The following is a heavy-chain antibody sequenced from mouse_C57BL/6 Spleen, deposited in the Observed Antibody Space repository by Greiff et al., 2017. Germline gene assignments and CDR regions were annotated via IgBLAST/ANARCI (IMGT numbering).Heavy chain of an antibody. V-gene: IGHV1-15*01. CDR2: IDPETGGT. D-gene: IGHD1-1*02. J-gene: IGHJ3*01. Sequence: QVQLQQSGAELVRPGASVTLSCKASGYTFTDYEMHWVKQTPVHGLEWIGAIDPETGGTAYNQKFKGKAILTADKSSSTAYMELRSLTSADSAVYYCTRALGWLRFAYWGQGTLVTVSA. CDR1: GYTFTDYE. CDR3: TRALGWLRFAY.